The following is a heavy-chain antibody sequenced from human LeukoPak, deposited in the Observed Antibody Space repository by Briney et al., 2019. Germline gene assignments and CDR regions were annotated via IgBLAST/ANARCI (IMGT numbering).Heavy chain of an antibody. V-gene: IGHV3-30*04. J-gene: IGHJ4*02. CDR2: ISYDGSNK. D-gene: IGHD6-13*01. CDR3: ARGPAAHIIPFDY. Sequence: GGSLRLSCAASGFTFSSYAMHWVRQAPGKGLEWVAVISYDGSNKYYADSVKGRFTISRDNSKNTLYLQMNSLRAEDTAVYYYARGPAAHIIPFDYWGQGTLVTVSS. CDR1: GFTFSSYA.